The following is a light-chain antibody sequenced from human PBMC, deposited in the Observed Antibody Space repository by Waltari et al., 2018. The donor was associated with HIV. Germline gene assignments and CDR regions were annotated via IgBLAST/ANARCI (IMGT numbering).Light chain of an antibody. Sequence: IVMTKSPLSLPVTPGEPASISCRSSRSLLHTNGYNYLDWYLQKPGQSPQLLIYLGSNRASGVPDRFSGSGSGTDFTLKISRVEAEDVGIYYGMQALHTWTFGQGTKVEIK. CDR2: LGS. J-gene: IGKJ1*01. CDR1: RSLLHTNGYNY. V-gene: IGKV2-28*01. CDR3: MQALHTWT.